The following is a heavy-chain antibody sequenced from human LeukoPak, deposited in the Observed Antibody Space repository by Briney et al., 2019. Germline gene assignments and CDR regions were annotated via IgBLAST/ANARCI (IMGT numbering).Heavy chain of an antibody. CDR1: GGSFSGYY. V-gene: IGHV4-34*01. Sequence: SETLSLTCAVYGGSFSGYYWSWIRQPPGKGLEWIGEINHSGSTNYNPSLKSRVTISVDTSKNQFSLKLSSVTAADTAVYYCARLRGPRYYYYGMDVWGQGTTVTVSS. CDR2: INHSGST. D-gene: IGHD6-25*01. J-gene: IGHJ6*02. CDR3: ARLRGPRYYYYGMDV.